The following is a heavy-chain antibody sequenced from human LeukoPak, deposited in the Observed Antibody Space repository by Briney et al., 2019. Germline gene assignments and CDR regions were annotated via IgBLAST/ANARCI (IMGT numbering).Heavy chain of an antibody. J-gene: IGHJ4*02. CDR2: ISYDGSNK. Sequence: GGSLRLSCAASGFTFSSYAMHWVRQAPGKGLEWVAVISYDGSNKYYADSVKGRFSISRDNSKNTLYLQMNSLRGEDAAVYYCAKDGRVLAPTPPYYIDYWGQGTLVTVSS. CDR3: AKDGRVLAPTPPYYIDY. D-gene: IGHD1-1*01. V-gene: IGHV3-30*04. CDR1: GFTFSSYA.